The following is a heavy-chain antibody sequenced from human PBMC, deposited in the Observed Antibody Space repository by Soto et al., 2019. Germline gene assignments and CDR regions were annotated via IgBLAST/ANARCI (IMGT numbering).Heavy chain of an antibody. Sequence: EVQLLESGGGLVQPGGSLRLSCAASGFTSSSYAMSRVRQAPGKGLEWVSAISGSGSYTYYADSVKGRFTISRDNSKNTLFLQMNSLRAEDTAVYYCAKALRYFDWLLRPWNAMDVWGQGTTVTVSS. V-gene: IGHV3-23*01. D-gene: IGHD3-9*01. CDR3: AKALRYFDWLLRPWNAMDV. J-gene: IGHJ6*02. CDR2: ISGSGSYT. CDR1: GFTSSSYA.